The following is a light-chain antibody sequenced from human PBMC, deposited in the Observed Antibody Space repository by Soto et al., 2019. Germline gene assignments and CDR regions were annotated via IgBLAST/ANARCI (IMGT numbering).Light chain of an antibody. V-gene: IGKV3-11*01. CDR2: DGS. CDR3: QQRSNWLIS. J-gene: IGKJ3*01. CDR1: QSVRSN. Sequence: ETVMTQSPATLPVSPGERATLSCRASQSVRSNLAWYQQKPGQAPRLLIYDGSHRAAGIPSRFSGSGSGTDFTLTISGLEPEDFAVYYCQQRSNWLISFGPGTKVDIK.